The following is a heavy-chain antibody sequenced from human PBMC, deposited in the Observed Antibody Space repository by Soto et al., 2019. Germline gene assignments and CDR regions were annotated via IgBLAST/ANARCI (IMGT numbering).Heavy chain of an antibody. CDR2: INPSGGIT. CDR3: ARDLTVIAVGVEDYYYYGMDV. CDR1: GYTVTSYY. D-gene: IGHD3-22*01. V-gene: IGHV1-46*04. J-gene: IGHJ6*02. Sequence: ASLKVSCKASGYTVTSYYVHWVRQAPGQGLEWMGIINPSGGITKYAQKLQGRLTMTRDTSTSTFYMELSSLRSEDTAVYYCARDLTVIAVGVEDYYYYGMDVWGQGTTVTV.